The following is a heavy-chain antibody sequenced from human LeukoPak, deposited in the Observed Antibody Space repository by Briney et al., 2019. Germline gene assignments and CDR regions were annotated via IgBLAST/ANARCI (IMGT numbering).Heavy chain of an antibody. CDR1: GFTFSSYW. CDR2: ISSSSSHT. D-gene: IGHD3-10*01. Sequence: PGESLRLSCAASGFTFSSYWMHWVRQAPGKGLEWVSYISSSSSHTNYADSVKGRFIISRDNAKNSLYVQMNSLRAEDTAVYYCARVKGSYSVDYWGQGTLVTVSS. CDR3: ARVKGSYSVDY. V-gene: IGHV3-21*05. J-gene: IGHJ4*02.